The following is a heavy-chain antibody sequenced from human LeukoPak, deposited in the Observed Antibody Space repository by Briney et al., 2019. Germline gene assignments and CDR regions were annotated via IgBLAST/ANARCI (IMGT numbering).Heavy chain of an antibody. Sequence: ASVKVSCKASGYTFTGYYMHWVRQAPGQGLEWMGWINPNSGGTNYAQKFQGRVTMTRDTSISTAYMELSRLKSDDTAVYYCARGSGLWTAFDIWGQGTMVTVSS. CDR1: GYTFTGYY. CDR2: INPNSGGT. V-gene: IGHV1-2*02. J-gene: IGHJ3*02. CDR3: ARGSGLWTAFDI. D-gene: IGHD5-18*01.